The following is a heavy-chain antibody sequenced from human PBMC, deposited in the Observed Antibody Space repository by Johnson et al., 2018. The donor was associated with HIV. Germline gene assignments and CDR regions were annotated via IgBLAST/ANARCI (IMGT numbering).Heavy chain of an antibody. J-gene: IGHJ3*02. CDR2: ISYDGSNK. CDR1: GFTFSNYD. Sequence: QVQLVESGGGLVQPGGSLRLSCAASGFTFSNYDMHWVRQATGKGLEWVAVISYDGSNKYYADSVKGRFTISRDNSKNTLYLQMNSLRAEDTAVYYCARSIAAAGTDAFDIWGQGTMVTVSS. D-gene: IGHD6-13*01. CDR3: ARSIAAAGTDAFDI. V-gene: IGHV3-30-3*01.